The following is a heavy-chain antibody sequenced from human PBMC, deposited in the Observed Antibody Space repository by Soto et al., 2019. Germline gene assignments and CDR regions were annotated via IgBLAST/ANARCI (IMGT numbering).Heavy chain of an antibody. CDR3: AREGTTVTTFDY. CDR1: GGSISSDY. V-gene: IGHV4-59*01. CDR2: FYYSGST. J-gene: IGHJ4*02. Sequence: SETLSLTCTVSGGSISSDYWSWIRQPPGKGLEWIGYFYYSGSTNYNPSLKSRVTISVDTSKNQFSLKLSSVTAADTAVYYCAREGTTVTTFDYWGQGTLVTSPQ. D-gene: IGHD4-17*01.